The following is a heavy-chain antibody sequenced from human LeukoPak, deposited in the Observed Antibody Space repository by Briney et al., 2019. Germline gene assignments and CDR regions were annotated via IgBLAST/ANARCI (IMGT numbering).Heavy chain of an antibody. Sequence: SVKVSCKASGGTFSSYAISWVRQAPGQELEWMGGIIPIFGTANYAQKFQGRVTITADESTSTAYMELSSLRSEDTAVYYCARGRRVTIFGVVTPFDYWGQGTLVTVSS. J-gene: IGHJ4*02. CDR3: ARGRRVTIFGVVTPFDY. V-gene: IGHV1-69*13. CDR2: IIPIFGTA. CDR1: GGTFSSYA. D-gene: IGHD3-3*01.